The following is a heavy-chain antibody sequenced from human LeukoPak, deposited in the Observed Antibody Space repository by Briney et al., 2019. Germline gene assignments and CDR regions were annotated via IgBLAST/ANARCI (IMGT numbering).Heavy chain of an antibody. CDR2: IIPIFGTA. Sequence: ASVKVSCKASGGTFSSYAISWVRQAPGQGREWMGGIIPIFGTANYAQKFQGRVTITTDESTSTAYMELSSLRSEDTAVYYCARESPPYFFNSNKYNWFDPWGQGTLVTVSS. J-gene: IGHJ5*02. D-gene: IGHD4-11*01. V-gene: IGHV1-69*05. CDR1: GGTFSSYA. CDR3: ARESPPYFFNSNKYNWFDP.